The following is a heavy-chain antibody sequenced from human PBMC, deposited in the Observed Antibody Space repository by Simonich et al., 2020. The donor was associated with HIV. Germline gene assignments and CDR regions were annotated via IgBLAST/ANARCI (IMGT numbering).Heavy chain of an antibody. CDR1: GYTFTNHG. V-gene: IGHV1-18*01. CDR3: ARGDPFFDY. Sequence: QVQLVQSGAEVKKPGASVKVSCKASGYTFTNHGLTWVRQAPGQGPWYMGWFPTYKGNTNYAQKYRGRVTMTTDTSTSTAYMELRSLRSDDTAVYYCARGDPFFDYWGQGALVTVSS. J-gene: IGHJ4*02. CDR2: FPTYKGNT.